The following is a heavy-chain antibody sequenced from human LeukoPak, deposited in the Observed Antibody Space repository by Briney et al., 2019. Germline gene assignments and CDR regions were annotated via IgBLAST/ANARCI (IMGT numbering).Heavy chain of an antibody. CDR1: GFTFSSYA. J-gene: IGHJ6*02. V-gene: IGHV3-66*01. Sequence: PGGSLRLSCAASGFTFSSYAMSWVRQAPGKGLEWVSVIYSGGSTYYADSVKGRFTISRDNSKNTLYLQMNSLRAEDTAVYYCARDPSAAPAYYYYGMDVWGQGTTVTVSS. D-gene: IGHD6-13*01. CDR3: ARDPSAAPAYYYYGMDV. CDR2: IYSGGST.